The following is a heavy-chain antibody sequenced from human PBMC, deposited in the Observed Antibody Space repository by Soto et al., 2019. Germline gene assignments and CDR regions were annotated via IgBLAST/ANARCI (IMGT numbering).Heavy chain of an antibody. D-gene: IGHD2-15*01. CDR3: GKGSAASNYFYYATDV. V-gene: IGHV3-23*01. Sequence: GGSLRLSCAASGFTFGIHAMSWVRQAPGKGLEWVSFISGSGGSTYYADSVKGRFTISRDNSKKTLYLQMNSLRGEDTAVYYCGKGSAASNYFYYATDVWGQGTTVTVSS. J-gene: IGHJ6*02. CDR1: GFTFGIHA. CDR2: ISGSGGST.